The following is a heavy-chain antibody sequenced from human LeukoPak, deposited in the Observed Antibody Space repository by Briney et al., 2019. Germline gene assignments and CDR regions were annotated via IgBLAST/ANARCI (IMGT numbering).Heavy chain of an antibody. Sequence: PGGSLRLSCAASGFTVSINYMSWVRQAPGKGLEWVSVIYSGGSTYYADSVKGRFTISRDNSKNTLYLQVNSLRAEDTAVYYCARDQTGTTAPGYYYYYMDVWGKGTTVTVSS. CDR3: ARDQTGTTAPGYYYYYMDV. CDR2: IYSGGST. J-gene: IGHJ6*03. D-gene: IGHD1-7*01. CDR1: GFTVSINY. V-gene: IGHV3-53*01.